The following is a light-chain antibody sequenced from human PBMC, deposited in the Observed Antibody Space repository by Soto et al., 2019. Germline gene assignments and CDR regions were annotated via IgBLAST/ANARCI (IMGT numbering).Light chain of an antibody. CDR3: QQRSNWPPTWT. Sequence: EIVLTQSPATLSLSPGERAPLSCRASQSVTTNLAWYQQKPGQAPRLLIYDATNRATGIPARFSGSGSGTDFTLTISSLEPEDFAVYYCQQRSNWPPTWTFGQGTKVEIK. J-gene: IGKJ1*01. V-gene: IGKV3-11*01. CDR2: DAT. CDR1: QSVTTN.